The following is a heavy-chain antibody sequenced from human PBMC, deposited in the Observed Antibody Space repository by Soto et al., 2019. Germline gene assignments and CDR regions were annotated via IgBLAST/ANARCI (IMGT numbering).Heavy chain of an antibody. CDR1: GYTFTSYA. V-gene: IGHV1-3*01. CDR2: INAGNGNT. J-gene: IGHJ6*02. Sequence: ASVKVSCKASGYTFTSYAMHWVRQAPGQRLEWMGWINAGNGNTKYSQKFQGRVTITRDTSASTAYMELSSLRSEDTAVYYCARDAYCSGGSCYQYYYYYYGMDVWGQGTTVTVSS. D-gene: IGHD2-15*01. CDR3: ARDAYCSGGSCYQYYYYYYGMDV.